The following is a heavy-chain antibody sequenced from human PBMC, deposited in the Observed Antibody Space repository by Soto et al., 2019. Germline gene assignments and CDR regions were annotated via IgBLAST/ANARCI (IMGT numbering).Heavy chain of an antibody. CDR2: ISYDGSNK. Sequence: PGGSLRLSCAASGFTFSSYAMHWVRQAPGKGLEWVAVISYDGSNKYYADSVKGRFTISRDNSKNTLYLQMNSLRAEDTAVYYCARDRDTAMVPDHPDYWGQGTLVTVSS. CDR3: ARDRDTAMVPDHPDY. J-gene: IGHJ4*02. V-gene: IGHV3-30-3*01. CDR1: GFTFSSYA. D-gene: IGHD5-18*01.